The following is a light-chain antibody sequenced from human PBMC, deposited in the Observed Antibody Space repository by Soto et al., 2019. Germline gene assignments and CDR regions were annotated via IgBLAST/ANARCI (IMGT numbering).Light chain of an antibody. CDR1: SSDVGGYNY. CDR3: TSYTSIDGLLYV. V-gene: IGLV2-14*01. J-gene: IGLJ1*01. CDR2: NVS. Sequence: QSVLTQPASVSGSPGQSITISCTGASSDVGGYNYVSWYQQRPGEAPKLMIYNVSNRPSGIPNRFSGSKSGNTASLSISGLQAEDEADYYCTSYTSIDGLLYVFGTGTKVTVL.